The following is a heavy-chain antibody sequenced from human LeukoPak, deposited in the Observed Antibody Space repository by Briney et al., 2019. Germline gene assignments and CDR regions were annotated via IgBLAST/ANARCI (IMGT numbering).Heavy chain of an antibody. CDR2: IYYSGST. Sequence: SETLSLTCAVYGGSFSSYYWSWIRQPPGKGLEWIGYIYYSGSTNYNPSFKSRVTISVDTSKNQFSLKLSSVTAADTAVYYCARGRTGGFHFDYWGQGTLVTVSS. V-gene: IGHV4-59*01. J-gene: IGHJ4*02. CDR3: ARGRTGGFHFDY. D-gene: IGHD2-8*02. CDR1: GGSFSSYY.